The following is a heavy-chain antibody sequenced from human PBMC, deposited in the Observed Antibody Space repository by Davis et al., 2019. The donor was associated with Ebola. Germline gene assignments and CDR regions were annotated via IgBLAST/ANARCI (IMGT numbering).Heavy chain of an antibody. CDR3: AKAGAYCGGDCYWNSFDY. D-gene: IGHD2-21*01. CDR1: GFTFSSYG. CDR2: ISGSGGST. Sequence: PGGSLRLSCAASGFTFSSYGMHWVRQAPGKGLEWVSAISGSGGSTYYADSVKGRFTISRDNSKNTLYLQMNSLRAEDTAVYYCAKAGAYCGGDCYWNSFDYWGQGTLVTVSS. V-gene: IGHV3-23*01. J-gene: IGHJ4*02.